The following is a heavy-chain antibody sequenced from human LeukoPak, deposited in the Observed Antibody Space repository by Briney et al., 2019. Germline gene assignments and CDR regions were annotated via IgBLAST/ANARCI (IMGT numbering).Heavy chain of an antibody. V-gene: IGHV4-61*02. CDR3: ARVNTAMAVDY. D-gene: IGHD5-18*01. CDR2: IYTSGST. CDR1: GGSISSGSYY. Sequence: PSETLSLTCTVSGGSISSGSYYWSWIRQPAGKGLELIGRIYTSGSTNYNPSLKSRVTISVDTSKNQFSLKLSSVTAADTAVYYCARVNTAMAVDYWGQGSLVTVSS. J-gene: IGHJ4*02.